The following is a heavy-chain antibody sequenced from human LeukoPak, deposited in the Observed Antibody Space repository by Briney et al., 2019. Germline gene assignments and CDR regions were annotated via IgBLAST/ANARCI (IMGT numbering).Heavy chain of an antibody. CDR2: TSDRGDYT. V-gene: IGHV3-23*01. D-gene: IGHD1-7*01. J-gene: IGHJ4*02. CDR3: ARKAQYNGHYPLDY. CDR1: GFTFTSHS. Sequence: HPGGSLRLSCAASGFTFTSHSMSWVRQAPGKGLEWVSGTSDRGDYTYYADSVKGRFTISRDSSKNTLFLQMNSLRAEDTALYFCARKAQYNGHYPLDYWGQGTLVTVSS.